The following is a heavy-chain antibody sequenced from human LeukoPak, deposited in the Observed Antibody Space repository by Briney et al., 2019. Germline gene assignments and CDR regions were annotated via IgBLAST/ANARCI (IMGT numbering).Heavy chain of an antibody. CDR1: GGTFSSYA. CDR3: ARGGGGRLLEVDFDY. Sequence: SVKVSCKASGGTFSSYAISWVRQAPGQGLEWMGGIIPIFGTANYAQKFQGRVTITADESTSTAYMELSSLRSEDTAVYYCARGGGGRLLEVDFDYWGQGTLVTVSS. J-gene: IGHJ4*02. CDR2: IIPIFGTA. D-gene: IGHD3-3*01. V-gene: IGHV1-69*13.